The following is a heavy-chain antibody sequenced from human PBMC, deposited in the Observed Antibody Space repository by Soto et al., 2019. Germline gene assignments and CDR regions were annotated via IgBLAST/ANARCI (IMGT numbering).Heavy chain of an antibody. D-gene: IGHD3-10*01. Sequence: QVQLVESGGGVVQPGRSLRLSCAASGFTFSSYGMHWVRQAPGKGLVWVAVISYDGSNKYYADSVTGRFTISRDNSKNTLYLQMNCLRAEDTAVYYCAPWFGAFDYWGQGTLVTVSS. J-gene: IGHJ4*02. CDR2: ISYDGSNK. CDR3: APWFGAFDY. CDR1: GFTFSSYG. V-gene: IGHV3-30*03.